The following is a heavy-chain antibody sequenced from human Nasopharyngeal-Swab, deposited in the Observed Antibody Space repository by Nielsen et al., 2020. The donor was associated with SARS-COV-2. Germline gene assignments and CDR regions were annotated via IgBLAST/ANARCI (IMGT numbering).Heavy chain of an antibody. J-gene: IGHJ1*01. CDR2: INHSGST. Sequence: WIRQPPGKGLEWIGEINHSGSTNYNPSLKSRVTISVDTSKNQFSLKLSSVTAADTVVYYCARGRSGWYPGYFQHWGQGTLVTVSS. V-gene: IGHV4-34*01. CDR3: ARGRSGWYPGYFQH. D-gene: IGHD6-19*01.